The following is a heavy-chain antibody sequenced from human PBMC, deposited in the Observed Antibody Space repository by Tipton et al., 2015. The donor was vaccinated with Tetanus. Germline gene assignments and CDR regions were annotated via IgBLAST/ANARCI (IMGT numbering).Heavy chain of an antibody. V-gene: IGHV4-59*01. Sequence: TLSLTCTVSGDSISSYYWNWIRQSPVKGLEWIGYINSGSTHYSPSLKSRVTISVDTSKSQFSLKLTSVTTADTAVYFCARDELFFSGGEDHAAFDIWGQGTLVTVSS. CDR2: INSGST. CDR3: ARDELFFSGGEDHAAFDI. J-gene: IGHJ3*02. D-gene: IGHD3-10*01. CDR1: GDSISSYY.